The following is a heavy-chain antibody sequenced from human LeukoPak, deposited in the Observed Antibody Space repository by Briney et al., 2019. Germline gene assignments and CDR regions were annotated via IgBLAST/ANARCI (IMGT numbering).Heavy chain of an antibody. CDR3: ARRGHGYGSPFDY. D-gene: IGHD5-18*01. CDR1: GFTVSSNY. CDR2: IYPNGNT. Sequence: PGGSLRLSCAASGFTVSSNYMNWVRQAPGKGLEWVSMIYPNGNTFYTDSVKGRFTISRDNSKNTLDLQMSILRAEDTAVYYCARRGHGYGSPFDYWGQGTLVTVSS. V-gene: IGHV3-66*04. J-gene: IGHJ4*02.